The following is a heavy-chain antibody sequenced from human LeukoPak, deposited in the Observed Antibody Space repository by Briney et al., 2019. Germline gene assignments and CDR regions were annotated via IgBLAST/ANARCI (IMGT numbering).Heavy chain of an antibody. J-gene: IGHJ5*02. V-gene: IGHV3-7*01. CDR3: ARALGSSWYVSVGAFDP. D-gene: IGHD6-13*01. Sequence: GRSLRLSCAASGFTFSSYWMSWVRQAPGKGLEWVANIKQDGSEKYYVDSVKGRFTISRDNAKNSLYLQMNSLRAEDTAVYYCARALGSSWYVSVGAFDPWGQGTLVTVSS. CDR1: GFTFSSYW. CDR2: IKQDGSEK.